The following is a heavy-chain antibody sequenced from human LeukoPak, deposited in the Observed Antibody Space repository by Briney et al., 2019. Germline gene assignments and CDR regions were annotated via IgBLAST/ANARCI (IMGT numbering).Heavy chain of an antibody. D-gene: IGHD5-24*01. J-gene: IGHJ4*02. CDR1: GYTFTGYY. Sequence: ASVKVSCKASGYTFTGYYMHWVRQAPGQGLEWMGWINSNSGGTNYAQKFQGRVTMTRDTSISTAYMELSRPRSDDTAVYYCARDLEFEMATITGYWGQGTLVTVSS. V-gene: IGHV1-2*02. CDR2: INSNSGGT. CDR3: ARDLEFEMATITGY.